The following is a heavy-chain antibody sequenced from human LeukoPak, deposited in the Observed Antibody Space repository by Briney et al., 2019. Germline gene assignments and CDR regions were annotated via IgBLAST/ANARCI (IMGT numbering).Heavy chain of an antibody. V-gene: IGHV3-11*01. CDR3: ARGYYYDTSGYGSIFDY. CDR1: VFTFSDYY. CDR2: ISRSGNNI. Sequence: PGGSLRLSCAASVFTFSDYYRPWIRQAPGKGLEWVSYISRSGNNIYYAVYLECRFTISRDNAKTSLYLQMNSLRAEDTAVYYCARGYYYDTSGYGSIFDYWGQGTLVTVSS. J-gene: IGHJ4*02. D-gene: IGHD3-22*01.